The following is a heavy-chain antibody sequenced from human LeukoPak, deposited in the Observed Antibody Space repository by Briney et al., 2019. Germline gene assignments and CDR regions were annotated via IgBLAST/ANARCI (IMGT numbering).Heavy chain of an antibody. V-gene: IGHV3-23*01. CDR3: AKASGWYYYYYYYYMDV. CDR1: GFTFSSYE. Sequence: GGSLRLSCAASGFTFSSYEMNWVRQAPGKGLEWVSAISGSGGSTYYADSVKGRFTISRDNSKNTLYLQMNSLRAEDTAVYYCAKASGWYYYYYYYYMDVWGKGTTVTVSS. J-gene: IGHJ6*03. D-gene: IGHD6-19*01. CDR2: ISGSGGST.